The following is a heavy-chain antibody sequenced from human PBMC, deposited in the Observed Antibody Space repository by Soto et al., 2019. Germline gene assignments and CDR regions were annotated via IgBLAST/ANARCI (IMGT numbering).Heavy chain of an antibody. Sequence: ASVKVSCKASGGTFSSYAISWVRQAPGQGLEWMGGIIPIFGTANYAQKFQGRVTITADESTSTAYMELSSLRSEDTAVYYCAPFKRRDAYNYQDHWGQGPRVTV. J-gene: IGHJ4*02. V-gene: IGHV1-69*13. CDR1: GGTFSSYA. D-gene: IGHD1-1*01. CDR2: IIPIFGTA. CDR3: APFKRRDAYNYQDH.